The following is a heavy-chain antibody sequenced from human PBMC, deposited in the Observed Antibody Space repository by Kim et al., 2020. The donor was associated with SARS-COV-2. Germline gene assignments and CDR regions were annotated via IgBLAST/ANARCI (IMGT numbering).Heavy chain of an antibody. J-gene: IGHJ3*02. CDR2: IYYSGST. CDR3: ATSLGAGPSTIFGVVIIPDAFDI. D-gene: IGHD3-3*01. V-gene: IGHV4-39*01. CDR1: GGSISSSSYY. Sequence: SETLSLTCTVSGGSISSSSYYWGWIRQPPGKGLEWIGSIYYSGSTYYNPSLKSRVTISVDTSKNQFSLKLSSVTAADTAVYYCATSLGAGPSTIFGVVIIPDAFDICGQGTMVTVSS.